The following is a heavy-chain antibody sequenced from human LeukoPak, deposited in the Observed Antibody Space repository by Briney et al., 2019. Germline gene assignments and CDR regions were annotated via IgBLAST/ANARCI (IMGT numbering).Heavy chain of an antibody. D-gene: IGHD2-2*01. J-gene: IGHJ5*02. CDR2: IYYSGST. Sequence: SETLSLTCTVSGGSISSYYWGWVRQPPGKGLEWIGYIYYSGSTNYNPSLKSRVTISVDTSKNQFSLKLSSVTAADTAVYYCARDYCSSTSCPLDPWGQGTLVTVSS. V-gene: IGHV4-59*01. CDR1: GGSISSYY. CDR3: ARDYCSSTSCPLDP.